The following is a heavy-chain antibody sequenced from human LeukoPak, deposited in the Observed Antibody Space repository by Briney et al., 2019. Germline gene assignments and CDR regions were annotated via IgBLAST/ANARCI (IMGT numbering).Heavy chain of an antibody. J-gene: IGHJ4*02. CDR1: GFTVSYYS. V-gene: IGHV3-21*06. CDR3: AASIAYRSSWFADY. Sequence: GGSLRLSCAASGFTVSYYSMNWVRQAPGKGLEWVSSISSSGYIYYADSVKGRFTISRNNAKNSLYLQMNSLRDEDTGLYYCAASIAYRSSWFADYWGQGTLVTVSS. D-gene: IGHD6-13*01. CDR2: ISSSGYI.